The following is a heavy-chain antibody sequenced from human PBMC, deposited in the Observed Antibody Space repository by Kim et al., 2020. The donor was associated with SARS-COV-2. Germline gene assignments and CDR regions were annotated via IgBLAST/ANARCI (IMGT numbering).Heavy chain of an antibody. J-gene: IGHJ4*02. CDR1: GFTVGNNY. CDR2: IYSGGST. CDR3: ANSAAY. V-gene: IGHV3-53*01. D-gene: IGHD2-15*01. Sequence: GGSLRLSCAASGFTVGNNYMRWVRQAPGKGLEWVSLIYSGGSTYYADSVKGRFTISRDSSKNTLYLQMNSLRVEDTDVYYCANSAAYWGQGTLVTVSS.